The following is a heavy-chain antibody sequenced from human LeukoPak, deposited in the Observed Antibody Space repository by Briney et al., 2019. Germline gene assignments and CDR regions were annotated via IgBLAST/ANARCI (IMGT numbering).Heavy chain of an antibody. CDR2: IYSDNT. CDR3: AKDQGYYDSSGYSFDY. V-gene: IGHV3-66*03. Sequence: PGGSLRLSCTVSGFTVSSNSMSWVRQAPGKGLEWVSFIYSDNTHYSDSVKGRFTISRDNSKNTLYLQMNSLRAEDTAVYYCAKDQGYYDSSGYSFDYWGQGTLVTVSS. D-gene: IGHD3-22*01. CDR1: GFTVSSNS. J-gene: IGHJ4*02.